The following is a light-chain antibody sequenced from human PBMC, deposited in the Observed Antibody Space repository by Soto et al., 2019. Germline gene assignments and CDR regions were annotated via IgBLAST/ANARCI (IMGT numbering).Light chain of an antibody. CDR3: QKRDGVPL. CDR2: DAS. V-gene: IGKV1-33*01. J-gene: IGKJ3*01. Sequence: DIQLTQSPSSLSASVGDRVTITCQASQDISNHLNWYQQKPGKAPNLLIYDASDLETGVPSRFSGGGSGTFFSFSINSLQPEDIATYYCQKRDGVPLFGPGTKVEIK. CDR1: QDISNH.